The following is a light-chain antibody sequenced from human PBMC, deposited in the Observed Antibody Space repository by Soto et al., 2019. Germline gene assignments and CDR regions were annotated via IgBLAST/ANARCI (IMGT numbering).Light chain of an antibody. CDR2: WAS. Sequence: DIVMTQSPDSLAVPLGERATINCKSSQSVLDISNNKNCLAWFQQKPGQPPKLLIYWASTRESGVPDRFTGSGSGTDFTLTISSLQAEDVAVYYCQQFSSNLFTFGPGTKVDIK. J-gene: IGKJ3*01. CDR1: QSVLDISNNKNC. CDR3: QQFSSNLFT. V-gene: IGKV4-1*01.